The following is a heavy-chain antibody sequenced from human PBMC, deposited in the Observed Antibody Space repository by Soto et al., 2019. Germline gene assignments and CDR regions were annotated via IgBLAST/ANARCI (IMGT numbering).Heavy chain of an antibody. CDR2: FYSGGTT. CDR1: GFTVSSNY. Sequence: PGGSLRLSCAASGFTVSSNYMSWVRQAPGKGLEWVSIFYSGGTTYYADSVKGRFTISRDHSKNTLYLQMNSLRAEDTAVYYCVEDGRRITTIRGKGFDYWGQGALVTVSS. V-gene: IGHV3-66*01. J-gene: IGHJ4*02. D-gene: IGHD3-10*01. CDR3: VEDGRRITTIRGKGFDY.